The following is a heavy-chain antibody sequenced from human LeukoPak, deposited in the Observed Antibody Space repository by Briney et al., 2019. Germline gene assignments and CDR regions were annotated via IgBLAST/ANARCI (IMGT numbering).Heavy chain of an antibody. CDR3: ARGRGVRGVISDY. CDR2: IKQDGSEK. J-gene: IGHJ4*02. Sequence: PGGSLRLSCADPGFTYSSYWMNWVRQAPGKGLEWVANIKQDGSEKYYVDSVKGRFTISRDNAKNSLYLQMNSLRAEDTAVYYCARGRGVRGVISDYWGQGTLVTVSS. D-gene: IGHD3-10*01. V-gene: IGHV3-7*01. CDR1: GFTYSSYW.